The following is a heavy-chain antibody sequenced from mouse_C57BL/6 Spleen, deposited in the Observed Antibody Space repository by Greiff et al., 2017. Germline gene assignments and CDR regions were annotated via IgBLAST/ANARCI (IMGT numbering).Heavy chain of an antibody. V-gene: IGHV5-4*01. Sequence: EVQRVESGGGLVKPGGSLKLSCAASGFTFSSYAMSWVRQTPEKRLEWVATISDGGSYTYYPDNVKGRFTISRDNAKNNLYLQMSHLKSEDTAMYYCARDNYDYPWFAYWGQGTLVTVSA. CDR3: ARDNYDYPWFAY. D-gene: IGHD2-4*01. J-gene: IGHJ3*01. CDR1: GFTFSSYA. CDR2: ISDGGSYT.